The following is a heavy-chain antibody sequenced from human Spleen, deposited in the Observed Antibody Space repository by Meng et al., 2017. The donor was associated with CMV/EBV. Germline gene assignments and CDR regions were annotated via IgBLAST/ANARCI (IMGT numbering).Heavy chain of an antibody. J-gene: IGHJ6*02. Sequence: GSLRLSCTVSGGSINSYYWSWLRQPPGKGLEWIGYIYYGGSTNYNPSLRSRVTISGDTSKNQLSLNLSSVTAADTAVYYCARDSPAGLPPYYYGADVWGQGTTVTVSS. V-gene: IGHV4-59*01. D-gene: IGHD5-18*01. CDR3: ARDSPAGLPPYYYGADV. CDR1: GGSINSYY. CDR2: IYYGGST.